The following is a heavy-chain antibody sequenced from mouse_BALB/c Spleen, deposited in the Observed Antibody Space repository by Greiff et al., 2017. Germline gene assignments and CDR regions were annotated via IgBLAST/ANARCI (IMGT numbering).Heavy chain of an antibody. CDR2: INPSSGYT. D-gene: IGHD2-10*01. CDR3: ARPYYGNYYAMDY. J-gene: IGHJ4*01. Sequence: QVQLQQSAAELARPGASVKMSCKASGYTFTSYTMHWVKQRPGQGLEWIGYINPSSGYTEYNQKFKDKTTLTADKSSSTAYMQLSSLTSEDSAVYYCARPYYGNYYAMDYWGQGTSVTVSS. CDR1: GYTFTSYT. V-gene: IGHV1-4*02.